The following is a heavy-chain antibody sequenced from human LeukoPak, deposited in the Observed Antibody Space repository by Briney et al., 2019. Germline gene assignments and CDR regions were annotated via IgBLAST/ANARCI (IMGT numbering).Heavy chain of an antibody. V-gene: IGHV1-18*01. CDR1: GYTFTSYG. CDR2: ISAYNGNT. D-gene: IGHD6-13*01. CDR3: AREGYSSSWYYWGYYYYGMDV. J-gene: IGHJ6*02. Sequence: GASVKVSCKASGYTFTSYGISWVRQAPGQGLEWMGWISAYNGNTNYAQKPQGRVTMTTDTSTSTAYMELRSLRSDDTAVYYCAREGYSSSWYYWGYYYYGMDVWGQGTTVTVSS.